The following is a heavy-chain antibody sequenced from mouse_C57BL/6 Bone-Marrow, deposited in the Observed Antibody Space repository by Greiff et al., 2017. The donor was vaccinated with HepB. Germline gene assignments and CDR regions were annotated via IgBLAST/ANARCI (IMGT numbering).Heavy chain of an antibody. D-gene: IGHD1-1*01. CDR1: GYTFTSYW. CDR2: IDPSDSYT. CDR3: ARGYGSSYWDFDV. J-gene: IGHJ1*03. Sequence: QVQLQQPGAELVMPGASVKLSCKASGYTFTSYWMHWVKQRPGQGLEWIGEIDPSDSYTNYNQKFKGKSTLTVDKSSSTAYMQLSSLTSEDSAVYYCARGYGSSYWDFDVWGTGTTVTVSS. V-gene: IGHV1-69*01.